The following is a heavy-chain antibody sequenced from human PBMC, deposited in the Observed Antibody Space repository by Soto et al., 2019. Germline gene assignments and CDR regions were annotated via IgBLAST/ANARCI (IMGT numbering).Heavy chain of an antibody. D-gene: IGHD2-2*01. CDR2: ISAYNGNT. J-gene: IGHJ6*02. V-gene: IGHV1-18*01. CDR3: ARAALDIVVGPDYYGMDV. Sequence: ASVKVSCKASGYTFTSYGISWVRQAPGQGLEWIGWISAYNGNTNYAQKLQGRVTMTTDTSTSTAYMELRSLRSDDTAVYYCARAALDIVVGPDYYGMDVWGQGTTVTVSS. CDR1: GYTFTSYG.